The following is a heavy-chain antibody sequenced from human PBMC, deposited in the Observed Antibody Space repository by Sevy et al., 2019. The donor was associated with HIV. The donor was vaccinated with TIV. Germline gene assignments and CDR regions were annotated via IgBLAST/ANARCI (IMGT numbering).Heavy chain of an antibody. D-gene: IGHD2-8*01. J-gene: IGHJ4*02. CDR1: GFTFSKYS. CDR3: AREGCTKPHYY. Sequence: GGSLRLSCAASGFTFSKYSMSWVRQAPGKGLEWVSIFSFGCGRINYADSVKGRFTISRDDSKNTLYLQMNSLRAEDTAVYYCAREGCTKPHYYWGQGTLVTVSS. V-gene: IGHV3-23*03. CDR2: FSFGCGRI.